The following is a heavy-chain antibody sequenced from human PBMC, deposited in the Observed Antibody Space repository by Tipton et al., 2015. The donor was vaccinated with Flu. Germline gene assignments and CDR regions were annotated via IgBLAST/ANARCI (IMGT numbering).Heavy chain of an antibody. CDR2: IYYSGST. V-gene: IGHV4-59*12. CDR1: GGSISSYY. CDR3: ARDLRLDYFDY. D-gene: IGHD5/OR15-5a*01. Sequence: TLSLTCTVSGGSISSYYWSWIRQPPGKGLEWIGYIYYSGSTNYNPSLKSRVTISVDTSKNQFSLKLSSVTAADTAVYYCARDLRLDYFDYWGQGTLVTVSS. J-gene: IGHJ4*02.